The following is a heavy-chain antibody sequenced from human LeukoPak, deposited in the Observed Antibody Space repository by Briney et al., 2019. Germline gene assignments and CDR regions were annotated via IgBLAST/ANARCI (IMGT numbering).Heavy chain of an antibody. CDR1: GYTFTSYG. Sequence: ASVKVSCKASGYTFTSYGISWVRQAPGQGREWMGWISAYNGNTNYAQKLQGRVTMTTDTSTSTAYMELRSLRSDDTAVYYCARDPFGYSYGSGFDYWGQGTLVTVSS. J-gene: IGHJ4*02. V-gene: IGHV1-18*01. CDR3: ARDPFGYSYGSGFDY. D-gene: IGHD5-18*01. CDR2: ISAYNGNT.